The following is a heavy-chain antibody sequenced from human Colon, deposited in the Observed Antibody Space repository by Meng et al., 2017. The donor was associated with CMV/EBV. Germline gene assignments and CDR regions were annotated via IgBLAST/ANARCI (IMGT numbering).Heavy chain of an antibody. CDR2: IYSTGRT. Sequence: GGSLRLSCVVSGISVSGNYMTWVRQAPGKGLEWLSVIYSTGRTFYADSAKGRFTISRDNAKNSLYLQMNSLRAEDTAVYYCARDPFIKAFDIWGQGTMVTVSS. J-gene: IGHJ3*02. CDR1: GISVSGNY. CDR3: ARDPFIKAFDI. V-gene: IGHV3-53*01.